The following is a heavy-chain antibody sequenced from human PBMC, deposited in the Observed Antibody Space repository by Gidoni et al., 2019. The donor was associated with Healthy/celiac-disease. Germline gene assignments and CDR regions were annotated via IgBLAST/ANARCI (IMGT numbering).Heavy chain of an antibody. CDR2: IYYSGST. D-gene: IGHD3-22*01. CDR3: DRANITMIVGAFDY. Sequence: GGSISSGDYYWSWIRQPPGKGLAWIGYIYYSGSTYYNPSLKSRVTISVDTSKNQFSLKLSSVTAADTAVYYCDRANITMIVGAFDYWGQGTLVNVSS. V-gene: IGHV4-30-4*01. J-gene: IGHJ4*02. CDR1: GGSISSGDYY.